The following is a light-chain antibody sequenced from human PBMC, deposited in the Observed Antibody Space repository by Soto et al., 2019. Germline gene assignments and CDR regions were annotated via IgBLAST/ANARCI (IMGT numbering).Light chain of an antibody. CDR3: QQYGSSPPRYT. CDR2: GTS. Sequence: EIVLTQSPGTLSLSPGERATLSCRTSQSISSSYLAWYQQKPGQAPRLILYGTSTRATGIPDRFSGSGSGTDFTLTISRLEPEDFAVYHCQQYGSSPPRYTFGQGTKLEIK. J-gene: IGKJ2*01. V-gene: IGKV3-20*01. CDR1: QSISSSY.